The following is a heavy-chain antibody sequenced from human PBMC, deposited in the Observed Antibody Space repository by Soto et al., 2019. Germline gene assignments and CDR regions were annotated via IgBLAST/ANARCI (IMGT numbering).Heavy chain of an antibody. CDR1: GYTFTSYG. CDR3: ARWGSSSGEQWSDYYYGMDV. D-gene: IGHD6-13*01. Sequence: ASVKVSCKASGYTFTSYGISRVRQAPGQGLEWMGWISAYNGNTNYARKLQGRVTMTTDTSTSTAYMELRSLRSDDTAVYYCARWGSSSGEQWSDYYYGMDVWGQGTTVTVSS. CDR2: ISAYNGNT. V-gene: IGHV1-18*01. J-gene: IGHJ6*02.